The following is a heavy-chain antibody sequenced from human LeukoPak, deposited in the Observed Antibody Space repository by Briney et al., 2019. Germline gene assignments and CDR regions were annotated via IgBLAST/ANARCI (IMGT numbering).Heavy chain of an antibody. V-gene: IGHV3-23*01. CDR2: ISGSGGST. CDR3: AKGRWYSSGWSDFDY. J-gene: IGHJ4*02. CDR1: GFTFSSSA. D-gene: IGHD6-19*01. Sequence: QPGGSLRLSWAASGFTFSSSAMSWVRQAPGKGLEWVSAISGSGGSTYYADSVKGRFTISRDNSKNTLYLQMNSLRAEDTAVYYCAKGRWYSSGWSDFDYWGQGTLVTVSS.